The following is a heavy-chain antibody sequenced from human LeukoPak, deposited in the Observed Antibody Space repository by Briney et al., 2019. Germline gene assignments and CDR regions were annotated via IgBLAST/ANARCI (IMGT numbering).Heavy chain of an antibody. CDR3: ARGNPYYYYGMDV. CDR2: INWNGGST. CDR1: GFTFSSYG. V-gene: IGHV3-20*01. J-gene: IGHJ6*02. Sequence: PGGSLRLSCAASGFTFSSYGMHWVRQAPGKGLEWVSGINWNGGSTGYADSVKGRFTISRDNAKNSLYLQMNSLRAEDTALYHCARGNPYYYYGMDVWGQGTTVTVSS. D-gene: IGHD1-14*01.